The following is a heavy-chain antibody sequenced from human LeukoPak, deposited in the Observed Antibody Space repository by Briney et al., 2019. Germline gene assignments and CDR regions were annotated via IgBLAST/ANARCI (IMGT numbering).Heavy chain of an antibody. D-gene: IGHD2-15*01. J-gene: IGHJ5*02. CDR3: ASLYCSRGSCAFDV. Sequence: GGSLRLSCGASGFTVSANYMSWVRQSPGKGLEWVSIIYSGGSTDYADSVKGRFTISKDNSKNTVFLQMNSLRAEDTAMYYCASLYCSRGSCAFDVWGQGTLVTVSP. CDR2: IYSGGST. CDR1: GFTVSANY. V-gene: IGHV3-66*01.